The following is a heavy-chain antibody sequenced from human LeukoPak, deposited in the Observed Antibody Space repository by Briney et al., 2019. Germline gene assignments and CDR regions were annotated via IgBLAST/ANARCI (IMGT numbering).Heavy chain of an antibody. CDR3: ARHGALRYIDD. J-gene: IGHJ4*02. D-gene: IGHD3-9*01. V-gene: IGHV3-66*04. CDR1: GFTVSRNY. Sequence: GGSLRLSCAASGFTVSRNYVTWVRQAPGKGLEWVSVIHSDGKTYYRDSVKGRFTVSRDTSQNTLFLQMNSLRAEDTAVYYCARHGALRYIDDRGQGTLVTVSS. CDR2: IHSDGKT.